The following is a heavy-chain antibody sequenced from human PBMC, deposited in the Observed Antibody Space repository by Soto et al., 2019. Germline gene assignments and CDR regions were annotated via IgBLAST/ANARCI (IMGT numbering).Heavy chain of an antibody. J-gene: IGHJ4*01. CDR3: ARRGGAAVGTAFDY. V-gene: IGHV4-30-2*01. CDR1: DGSINSGNYS. Sequence: SDTPSLTFAVPDGSINSGNYSWSWILQPPGKGLEWIGYIYHSGSTYYNPSLKSRVTISVDRSKNQFSLKPSSVTAADTAVYYCARRGGAAVGTAFDYWGQGTLVTVAS. D-gene: IGHD6-13*01. CDR2: IYHSGST.